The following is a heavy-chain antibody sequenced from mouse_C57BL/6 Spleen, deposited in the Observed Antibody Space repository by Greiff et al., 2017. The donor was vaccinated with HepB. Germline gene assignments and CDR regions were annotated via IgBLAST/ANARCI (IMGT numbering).Heavy chain of an antibody. Sequence: QVQLQQPGAELVMPGASVKLSCKASGYTFTSYWMHWVKQRPGQGLEWIGEIDPSDSYTNYNQKFKGKSTLTVDKSSSTAYMQLSSLTSEYSAVYYCARRYYGYYFDYWGQGTTLTVSS. D-gene: IGHD1-2*01. CDR2: IDPSDSYT. CDR1: GYTFTSYW. V-gene: IGHV1-69*01. CDR3: ARRYYGYYFDY. J-gene: IGHJ2*01.